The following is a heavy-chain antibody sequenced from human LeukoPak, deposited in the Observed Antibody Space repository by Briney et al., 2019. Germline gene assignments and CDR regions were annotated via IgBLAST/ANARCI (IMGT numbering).Heavy chain of an antibody. D-gene: IGHD6-19*01. CDR2: VYDGGST. CDR3: ARVAGYGPFDY. V-gene: IGHV4-39*01. Sequence: SETLSLTCTVSGGSISSSNHYWGWVRQPPGKGLEWIGSVYDGGSTYYNPSLKSRVTISVDTSKNQFSLRLSSVTAADTAVYYCARVAGYGPFDYWGQGTLVTASS. J-gene: IGHJ4*02. CDR1: GGSISSSNHY.